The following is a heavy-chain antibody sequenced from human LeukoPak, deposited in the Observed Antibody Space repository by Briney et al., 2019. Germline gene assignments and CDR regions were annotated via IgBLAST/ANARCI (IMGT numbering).Heavy chain of an antibody. V-gene: IGHV1-69*13. J-gene: IGHJ5*02. D-gene: IGHD5-12*01. CDR2: IIPIFGTA. CDR1: GGTFSSYA. CDR3: TDSGLEAPNWFDP. Sequence: ASVKVSCKASGGTFSSYAISWVRQAPGQGLEWMGGIIPIFGTANYAQKFQGRVTITADESTSTAYMELSSLRSEDTAVYYCTDSGLEAPNWFDPWGQGTLVTVSS.